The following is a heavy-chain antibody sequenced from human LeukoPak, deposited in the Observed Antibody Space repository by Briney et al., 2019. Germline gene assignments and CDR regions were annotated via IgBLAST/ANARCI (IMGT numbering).Heavy chain of an antibody. CDR3: AELGITMIGGV. D-gene: IGHD3-10*02. Sequence: GSLRLSCAASGFTFSSYEMNWVRQAPGKGLGRVSYISSSGSTIYYADSVKGRFTISRDNAKNSLYLQMNSLRAEDTAVYYCAELGITMIGGVWGKGTTVTISS. CDR1: GFTFSSYE. CDR2: ISSSGSTI. J-gene: IGHJ6*04. V-gene: IGHV3-48*03.